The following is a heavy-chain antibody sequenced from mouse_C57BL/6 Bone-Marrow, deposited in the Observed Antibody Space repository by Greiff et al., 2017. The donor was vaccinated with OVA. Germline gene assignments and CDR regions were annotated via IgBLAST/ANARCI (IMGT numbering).Heavy chain of an antibody. Sequence: EVKLQQSGPELVKPGASVKISCKASGYTFTDYYMNWVKQSHGKSLEWIGDINPNNGGTSYNQKFKGKATLTVDKSSSTAYMELRSLTSEDSAVYYCARPYYYWYFDVWGTGTTVTVSS. J-gene: IGHJ1*03. V-gene: IGHV1-26*01. CDR1: GYTFTDYY. D-gene: IGHD2-10*01. CDR2: INPNNGGT. CDR3: ARPYYYWYFDV.